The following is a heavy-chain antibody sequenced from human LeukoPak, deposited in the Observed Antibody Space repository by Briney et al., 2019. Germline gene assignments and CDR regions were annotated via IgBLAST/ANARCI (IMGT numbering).Heavy chain of an antibody. CDR2: IYTSEST. Sequence: PSKTLSLTCTVSGGSISSYYWSWIRQPAGKGLEWIGRIYTSESTNYNPSLKSRVTISVDTSRNQFSLKLSSVTAADTAVYYCARGLWFGDENPPYFDYWGQGILVTVSS. V-gene: IGHV4-4*07. D-gene: IGHD3-10*01. CDR3: ARGLWFGDENPPYFDY. J-gene: IGHJ4*02. CDR1: GGSISSYY.